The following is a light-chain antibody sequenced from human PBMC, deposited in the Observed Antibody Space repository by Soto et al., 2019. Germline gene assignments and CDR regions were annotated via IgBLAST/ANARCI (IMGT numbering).Light chain of an antibody. J-gene: IGKJ1*01. CDR2: GAS. V-gene: IGKV3-20*01. Sequence: EIVLTQSPGTLSLSPGERATLSCRASQSVSDNYLAWYQQKPGQAPRFLVSGASSRATGFPDRFTGSGSGTYFTLTISRLETEDFAVYYCQQYASSPWTFGQGTEVEIK. CDR3: QQYASSPWT. CDR1: QSVSDNY.